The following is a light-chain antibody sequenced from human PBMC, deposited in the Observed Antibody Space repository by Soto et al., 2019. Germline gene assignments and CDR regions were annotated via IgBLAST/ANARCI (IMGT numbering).Light chain of an antibody. CDR1: QSFSSY. CDR2: DAS. CDR3: QQRSNWPPIT. J-gene: IGKJ3*01. V-gene: IGKV3-11*01. Sequence: EIVLPQSPATLSLSPGERATLSCRASQSFSSYLAWYQQNPGQAPRLLIYDASNRATGIPARFSGSGSGTDFTLTISSLEPEDFAVYYCQQRSNWPPITFGPGTKVDIK.